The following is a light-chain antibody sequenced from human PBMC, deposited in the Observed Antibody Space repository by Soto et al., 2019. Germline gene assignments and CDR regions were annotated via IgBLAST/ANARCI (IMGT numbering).Light chain of an antibody. V-gene: IGKV3-20*01. J-gene: IGKJ4*01. CDR3: QQYGSLVLT. Sequence: EIVLTQSPGTVSLSPGERATLSCRASQSVSNSYLAWYQQKPGQAPRLLIYDASSRATGIPDRFSGSGSGTDFTLTISRLEPEDFAVYYCQQYGSLVLTFGGGTKVEIK. CDR1: QSVSNSY. CDR2: DAS.